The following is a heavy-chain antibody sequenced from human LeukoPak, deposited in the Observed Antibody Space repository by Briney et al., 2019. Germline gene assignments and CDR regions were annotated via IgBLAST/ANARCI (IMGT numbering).Heavy chain of an antibody. D-gene: IGHD3-22*01. CDR2: IYYSGST. CDR1: GGSISNYY. V-gene: IGHV4-59*08. CDR3: ATRGYYDSSGYYYFFDY. J-gene: IGHJ4*02. Sequence: SETLSLTCLVSGGSISNYYWSWIRQPPGKGLEWIGNIYYSGSTNYNPSLKSRVTISVDTSKNQFSLKLSSVTAADTAVYYCATRGYYDSSGYYYFFDYWGQGTLVTVSS.